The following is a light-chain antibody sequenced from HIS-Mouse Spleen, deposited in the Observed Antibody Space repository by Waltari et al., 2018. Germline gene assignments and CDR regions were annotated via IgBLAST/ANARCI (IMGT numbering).Light chain of an antibody. CDR2: DVS. Sequence: QSALTQPRSVSGSPGQSVTISCTGTSSDVGGYNYVPWYQQHPGNAPKLMTYDVSKRPSGVPDRFSGSKSGNTASLTISGLQAEDEADYYCCSYAGSYTLVFGGGTKLTVL. V-gene: IGLV2-11*01. CDR1: SSDVGGYNY. CDR3: CSYAGSYTLV. J-gene: IGLJ2*01.